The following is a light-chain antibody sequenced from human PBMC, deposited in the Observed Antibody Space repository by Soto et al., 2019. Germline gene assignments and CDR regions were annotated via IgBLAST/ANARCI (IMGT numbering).Light chain of an antibody. J-gene: IGLJ1*01. CDR1: SSDVGSYNL. CDR3: CSYAGITTYDV. Sequence: QSVLTQPASVSGSPGQSITISCTGTSSDVGSYNLVSWYQQHPGEAPKLMIYGGTKRPSGVSNRFSGSKSGNTASLTISGLQAEDEADYYCCSYAGITTYDVFGTGTKVTVL. V-gene: IGLV2-23*01. CDR2: GGT.